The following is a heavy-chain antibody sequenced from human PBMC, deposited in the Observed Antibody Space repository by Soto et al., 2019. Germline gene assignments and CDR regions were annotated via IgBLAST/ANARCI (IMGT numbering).Heavy chain of an antibody. CDR1: GGTFSSYA. D-gene: IGHD6-13*01. Sequence: GASVKVSCKASGGTFSSYAISWVRQAPGQGLEWMGGIIPIFGTANYAQKFQGRVTITADESTSTAYMELSSLRSEDTAVYYCARDLPYPDPPPVTGQNSSSWYSDAFDIWGQGTMVTVSS. CDR3: ARDLPYPDPPPVTGQNSSSWYSDAFDI. CDR2: IIPIFGTA. V-gene: IGHV1-69*13. J-gene: IGHJ3*02.